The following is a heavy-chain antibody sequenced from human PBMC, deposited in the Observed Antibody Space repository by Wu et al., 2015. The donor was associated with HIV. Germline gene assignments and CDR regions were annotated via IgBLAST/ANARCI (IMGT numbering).Heavy chain of an antibody. CDR2: TSVRNGST. CDR3: ARDGGGNYRKMDH. CDR1: GYTFSTYA. D-gene: IGHD4-23*01. V-gene: IGHV1-18*04. Sequence: QVQMVQSGAEVEKPGASVKISCKTTGYTFSTYAVTWVRQVPGQGLEWMGSTSVRNGSTDFAQKFQARVTMTTDTSTSTAYLELRSLRSDDTALYYCARDGGGNYRKMDHWGQGTLVTVSS. J-gene: IGHJ4*01.